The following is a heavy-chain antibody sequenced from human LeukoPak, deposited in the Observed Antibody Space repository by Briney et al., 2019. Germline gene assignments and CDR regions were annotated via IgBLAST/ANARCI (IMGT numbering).Heavy chain of an antibody. CDR2: INIGGTNT. CDR1: GFTFNDYY. J-gene: IGHJ5*02. Sequence: GGSLRLSCAASGFTFNDYYMSWIRQAPGKGLAWLSYINIGGTNTHYADSVKGRFTISRGNAKKSLYLEMNNLRAEDTAVYYCATDGAGFDTWGQGVLVTVSS. CDR3: ATDGAGFDT. V-gene: IGHV3-11*01.